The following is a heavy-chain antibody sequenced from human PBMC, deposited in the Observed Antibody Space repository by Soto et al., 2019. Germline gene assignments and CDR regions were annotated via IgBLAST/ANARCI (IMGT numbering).Heavy chain of an antibody. CDR1: GGSLNSYY. J-gene: IGHJ3*02. Sequence: SETLSLTCTVSGGSLNSYYWTWIRQPAGKGLEWIGRIFTSGSTNYNPSLKSRVTMSVDTSKNQFSPKLSSVTAADTAVYYCAAYNSTLGTFDIWGQGTMVTVSS. V-gene: IGHV4-4*07. CDR2: IFTSGST. CDR3: AAYNSTLGTFDI. D-gene: IGHD6-13*01.